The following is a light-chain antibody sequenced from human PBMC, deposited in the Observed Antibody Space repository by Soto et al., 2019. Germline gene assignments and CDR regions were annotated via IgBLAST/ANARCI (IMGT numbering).Light chain of an antibody. CDR3: QQYGSSPRRT. J-gene: IGKJ1*01. CDR2: QVS. Sequence: DVVLTQSPVSLPVTLGQPASISCRASQSLLYSDGKTYLNWFHQRPGQSPRRLIYQVSIRDSGVPVRFSGSGSGTDFTLHISRVETEDLGVYYCQQYGSSPRRTFVHGTRVDIK. CDR1: QSLLYSDGKTY. V-gene: IGKV2-30*01.